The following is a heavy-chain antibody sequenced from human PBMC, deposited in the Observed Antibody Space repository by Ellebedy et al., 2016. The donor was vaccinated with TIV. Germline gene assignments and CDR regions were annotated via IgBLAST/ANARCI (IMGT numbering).Heavy chain of an antibody. J-gene: IGHJ6*02. CDR1: GFTFSSYD. CDR3: ASGGVDTAMVDYYYYGMDV. CDR2: IGTAGDT. V-gene: IGHV3-13*01. D-gene: IGHD5-18*01. Sequence: GGSLRLSXAASGFTFSSYDMHWVRQATGKGLEWVSAIGTAGDTYYPGSVKGRFTISRENAKNSLYLQMNSLRAGDTAVYYCASGGVDTAMVDYYYYGMDVWGQGTTVTVSS.